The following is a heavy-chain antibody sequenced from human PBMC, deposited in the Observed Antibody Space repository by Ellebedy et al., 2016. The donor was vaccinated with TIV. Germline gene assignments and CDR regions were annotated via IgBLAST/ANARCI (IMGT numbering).Heavy chain of an antibody. D-gene: IGHD6-13*01. CDR1: GYTFTSYG. CDR3: ARDGWIAAAGSRGFDP. J-gene: IGHJ5*02. CDR2: INAGNGNT. V-gene: IGHV1-18*01. Sequence: AASVKVSCKASGYTFTSYGISWVRQAPGQRLEWMGWINAGNGNTKYSQKFQGRVTITRDTSASTAYMELSSLRSDDTAVYYCARDGWIAAAGSRGFDPWGQGTLVTVSS.